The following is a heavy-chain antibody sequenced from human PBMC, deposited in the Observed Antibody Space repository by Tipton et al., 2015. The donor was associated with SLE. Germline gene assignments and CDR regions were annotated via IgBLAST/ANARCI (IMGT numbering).Heavy chain of an antibody. D-gene: IGHD3-3*01. Sequence: LSLTCAVYGGSFSGYYWSWIRQPPGKGLEWVSGISGSGGSTYYADSVKGRFTISRDNSKNTLFLQMNRLRAEDAAIYYCAREYLENVDFLSGYPHGIGDWSQGTLVTVSS. CDR2: ISGSGGST. CDR3: AREYLENVDFLSGYPHGIGD. J-gene: IGHJ4*02. CDR1: GGSFSGYY. V-gene: IGHV3-23*01.